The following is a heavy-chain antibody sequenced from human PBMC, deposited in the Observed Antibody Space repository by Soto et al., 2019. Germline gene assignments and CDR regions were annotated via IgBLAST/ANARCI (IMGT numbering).Heavy chain of an antibody. CDR1: GFTFSSYW. CDR2: IKQDGSEK. J-gene: IGHJ6*02. V-gene: IGHV3-7*03. CDR3: ARDRVDTAMVRLYYYYYGMDV. Sequence: PGGSLRLSCAASGFTFSSYWMSWVRQAPGKGLEWVANIKQDGSEKYYVDSVEGRFTISRDNAKNSLYLQMNSLRAEDTAVYYCARDRVDTAMVRLYYYYYGMDVWGQGTTVTVSS. D-gene: IGHD5-18*01.